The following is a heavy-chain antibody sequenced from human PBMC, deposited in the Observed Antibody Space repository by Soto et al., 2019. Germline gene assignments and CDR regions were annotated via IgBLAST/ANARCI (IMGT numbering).Heavy chain of an antibody. CDR2: IIPIFGTA. Sequence: SLKVSCHSSGGTFSSYAISWVRQAPVQGLEWMGGIIPIFGTANYAQKFQGRVTITADESTSTAYMELSSLRSEDTAVYYCARDSGPNDYGGNYYFDYWGQGTLVTVSS. V-gene: IGHV1-69*13. D-gene: IGHD4-17*01. CDR1: GGTFSSYA. CDR3: ARDSGPNDYGGNYYFDY. J-gene: IGHJ4*02.